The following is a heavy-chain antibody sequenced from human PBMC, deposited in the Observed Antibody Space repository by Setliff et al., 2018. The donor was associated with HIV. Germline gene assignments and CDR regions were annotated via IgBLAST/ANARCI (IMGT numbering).Heavy chain of an antibody. CDR3: ARRAYCGAHCSGNYYYYMDV. V-gene: IGHV1-3*03. CDR1: GYTFTSYA. CDR2: INVGKGNT. Sequence: ASVKVSCKASGYTFTSYAIHWVRQAPGQRLGWMGWINVGKGNTKYSQDLQGRVTITRDTSASTAYMELNSLRSEDTAVYYCARRAYCGAHCSGNYYYYMDVWGKGTTVTVSS. D-gene: IGHD2-21*01. J-gene: IGHJ6*03.